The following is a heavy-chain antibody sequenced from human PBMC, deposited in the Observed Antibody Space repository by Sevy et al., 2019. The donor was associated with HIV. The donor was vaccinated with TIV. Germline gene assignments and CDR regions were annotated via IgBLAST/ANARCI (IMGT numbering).Heavy chain of an antibody. CDR2: IKSKTDGGTT. Sequence: GGYLRLSCAASGFTFSNAWMSWVRQAPGKGLEWVGRIKSKTDGGTTDYAAPVKGRFTISRDDSKNTLYLQMNSLKTEDTAVYYCTTDARSQVRGGYSYGSDYWGQGTLVTVSS. V-gene: IGHV3-15*01. D-gene: IGHD5-18*01. CDR3: TTDARSQVRGGYSYGSDY. J-gene: IGHJ4*02. CDR1: GFTFSNAW.